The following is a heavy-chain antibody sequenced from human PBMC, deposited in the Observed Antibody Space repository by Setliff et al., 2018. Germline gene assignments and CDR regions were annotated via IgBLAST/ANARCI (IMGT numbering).Heavy chain of an antibody. CDR3: ARGSFPYDNSGFDY. CDR1: GDSISSGNW. J-gene: IGHJ4*02. D-gene: IGHD3-22*01. V-gene: IGHV4-4*02. Sequence: SETLSLTCAVSGDSISSGNWWSWVRQPPEKGLEWIGEINHSGNTNYNPSLKSRVTISVDKSTNQFSLKLNSVTAADTAVYYCARGSFPYDNSGFDYWGQGTLVTVSS. CDR2: INHSGNT.